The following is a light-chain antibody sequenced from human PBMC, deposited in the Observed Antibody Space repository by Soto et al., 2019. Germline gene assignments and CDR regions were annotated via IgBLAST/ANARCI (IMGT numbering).Light chain of an antibody. CDR2: WAS. Sequence: DIAMTQSPDSLAVSLGERATINCKSSQSVLYSPNNKNYLAWYQQEPGQPPKLLIYWASTRESGVPDRFSGSGSGTDFTLTISSLQAEDVAVYYCQQYYSNPFTFGPGTKVDIK. CDR1: QSVLYSPNNKNY. V-gene: IGKV4-1*01. J-gene: IGKJ3*01. CDR3: QQYYSNPFT.